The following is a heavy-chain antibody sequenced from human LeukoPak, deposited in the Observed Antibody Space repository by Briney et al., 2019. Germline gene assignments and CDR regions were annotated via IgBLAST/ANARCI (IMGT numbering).Heavy chain of an antibody. Sequence: SETLSLTFAVSGGSISNYYWSWIRQPPGKGLEWIGYIYYTGSTNYNPSLESRVTLSVDTSKNQFSLKLTSVTAADTAVYYCARVKGGFDPWGQGTLVTVSS. CDR2: IYYTGST. V-gene: IGHV4-59*01. D-gene: IGHD3-16*01. CDR1: GGSISNYY. CDR3: ARVKGGFDP. J-gene: IGHJ5*02.